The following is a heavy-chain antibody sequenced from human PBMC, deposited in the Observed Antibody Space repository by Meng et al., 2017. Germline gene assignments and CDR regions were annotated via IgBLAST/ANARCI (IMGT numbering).Heavy chain of an antibody. Sequence: QVELGQSGAEVKKPGSSVKVSCKAFGGTFSSYAISWVRQAPGQRLEWMGGIIPIFGTANYAQKFQGRVTITADKSTSTAYMELSSLRSEDTAVYYCASLTGWFDPWGQGTLVTVSS. CDR3: ASLTGWFDP. CDR1: GGTFSSYA. CDR2: IIPIFGTA. D-gene: IGHD3-10*01. J-gene: IGHJ5*02. V-gene: IGHV1-69*06.